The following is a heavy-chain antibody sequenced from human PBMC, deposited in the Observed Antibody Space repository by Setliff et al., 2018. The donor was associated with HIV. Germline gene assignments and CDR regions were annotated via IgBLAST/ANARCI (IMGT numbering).Heavy chain of an antibody. Sequence: SETLSLTCTVSGGSISSNDYYWDWIRQPPGKGLEWIGSIHYSGITYCNPSLKSRVTISVDTSMNQFSLRLSSVTAADTALYYCARGVWFGELLWGYYFDYWGRGTQVTVSS. J-gene: IGHJ4*02. D-gene: IGHD3-10*01. CDR1: GGSISSNDYY. V-gene: IGHV4-39*07. CDR2: IHYSGIT. CDR3: ARGVWFGELLWGYYFDY.